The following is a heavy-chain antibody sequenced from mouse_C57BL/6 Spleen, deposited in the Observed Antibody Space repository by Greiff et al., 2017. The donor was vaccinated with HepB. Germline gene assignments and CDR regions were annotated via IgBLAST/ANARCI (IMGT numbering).Heavy chain of an antibody. CDR2: IYPGSGST. Sequence: QVQLQQPGAELVKPGASVKMSCKASGYTFTSYWITWVKQRPGQGLEWIGDIYPGSGSTNYNQKFKGKATLTVDTSSSTAYMQLSSLTSEDSAVYYCARRESDYYAMDYWGQGTSVTVSS. V-gene: IGHV1-55*01. CDR1: GYTFTSYW. CDR3: ARRESDYYAMDY. J-gene: IGHJ4*01.